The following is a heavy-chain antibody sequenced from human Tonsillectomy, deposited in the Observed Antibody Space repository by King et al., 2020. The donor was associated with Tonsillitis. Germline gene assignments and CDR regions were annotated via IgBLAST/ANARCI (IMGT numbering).Heavy chain of an antibody. CDR1: GYSFSDYY. D-gene: IGHD3-22*01. CDR2: VNPDSGGT. V-gene: IGHV1-2*02. Sequence: QLVQSGAEVKNPGASVKVSCKASGYSFSDYYIHWVRQAPGQGLEWVGWVNPDSGGTRYAEKCQGRVTMTRDTSIKTAYMELSRLRSDDTAVYYCARSHVVVTLDVWGQGTLVTVSS. J-gene: IGHJ4*02. CDR3: ARSHVVVTLDV.